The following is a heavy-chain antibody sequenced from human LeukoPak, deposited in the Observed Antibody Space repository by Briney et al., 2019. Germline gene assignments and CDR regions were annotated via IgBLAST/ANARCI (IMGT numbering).Heavy chain of an antibody. V-gene: IGHV3-7*03. J-gene: IGHJ4*02. D-gene: IGHD6-13*01. CDR2: IKQDGSEK. Sequence: GGSLRLSCAASGFTFSSDWMSWVRQAPGKGLEWVANIKQDGSEKYYVDSVRGRFTISRDNAKNSLYLQMNSLRAEDTAVYYCARNTIAAADWGQGTLVTVSS. CDR3: ARNTIAAAD. CDR1: GFTFSSDW.